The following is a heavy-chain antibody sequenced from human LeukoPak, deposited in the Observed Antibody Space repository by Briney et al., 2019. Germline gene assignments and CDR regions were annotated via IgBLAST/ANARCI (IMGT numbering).Heavy chain of an antibody. CDR2: IYYSGST. CDR1: GGSISSYY. J-gene: IGHJ4*02. D-gene: IGHD4-17*01. Sequence: SETLSLTCTVSGGSISSYYWSWIRQPPGKGLEWIGYIYYSGSTTYTPSLKSRVTISVDTSKNQFSLKLSSVTAADTAVYYCARGFAYGDTGSFDYWGQGTLVTVSS. CDR3: ARGFAYGDTGSFDY. V-gene: IGHV4-59*01.